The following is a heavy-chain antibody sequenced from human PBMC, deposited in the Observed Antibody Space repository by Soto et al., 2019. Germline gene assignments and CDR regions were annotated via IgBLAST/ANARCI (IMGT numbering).Heavy chain of an antibody. J-gene: IGHJ4*02. CDR1: GFTFSSYA. V-gene: IGHV3-30-3*01. Sequence: PGGSLRLSCAASGFTFSSYAMHWVRQAPGKGLEWVAVISYDGSNKYYADSVKGRFTISRDNSKNTLYLQMNSLRAEDTAVYYCARDPAHIVVVTAVDYWGQGTLVTVSS. D-gene: IGHD2-21*02. CDR2: ISYDGSNK. CDR3: ARDPAHIVVVTAVDY.